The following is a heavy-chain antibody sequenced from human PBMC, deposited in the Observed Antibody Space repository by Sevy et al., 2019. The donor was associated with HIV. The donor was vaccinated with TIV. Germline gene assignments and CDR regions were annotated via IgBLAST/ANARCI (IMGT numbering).Heavy chain of an antibody. CDR2: ISWNGANI. Sequence: GGSLRLSCAASGFTFDDYGMHWVRQAPGKGLEWVSGISWNGANIVYADSVEGRFTISRDNSKNTLFLQMDSLRSDDTAVYYCAKDRYCGERYCSGSLDYWGQGSLVTVSS. V-gene: IGHV3-9*01. CDR1: GFTFDDYG. J-gene: IGHJ4*02. D-gene: IGHD2-21*01. CDR3: AKDRYCGERYCSGSLDY.